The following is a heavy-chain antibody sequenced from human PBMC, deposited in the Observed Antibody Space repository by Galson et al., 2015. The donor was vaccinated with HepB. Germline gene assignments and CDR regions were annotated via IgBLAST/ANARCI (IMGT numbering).Heavy chain of an antibody. CDR1: GFTFSDYY. CDR3: ARRHKDYQFDY. CDR2: ITSSSTYT. J-gene: IGHJ4*02. D-gene: IGHD4-11*01. V-gene: IGHV3-11*06. Sequence: SLRLSCAASGFTFSDYYMTWIRQAPGKGLEWVSYITSSSTYTNYADSVKGRFTISRDNAKNSLFLRLNSLRAEDTAVYYCARRHKDYQFDYWGQGTLVTVSS.